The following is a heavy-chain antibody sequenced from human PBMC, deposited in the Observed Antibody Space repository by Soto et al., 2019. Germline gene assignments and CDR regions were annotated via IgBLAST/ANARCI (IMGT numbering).Heavy chain of an antibody. CDR3: ARGGGVGVAGSAAFDM. Sequence: QLHLVQSGAVVKKPGASVTVSCSASGYPVTAYYMHWVRQAPGRGLEWMGGINPATGAAKYTQTFQGRVPMTRDTSTSKVFMELRGPTSEDTAVFYCARGGGVGVAGSAAFDMWGQGTLVTVSS. CDR2: INPATGAA. J-gene: IGHJ3*02. CDR1: GYPVTAYY. D-gene: IGHD3-3*01. V-gene: IGHV1-2*02.